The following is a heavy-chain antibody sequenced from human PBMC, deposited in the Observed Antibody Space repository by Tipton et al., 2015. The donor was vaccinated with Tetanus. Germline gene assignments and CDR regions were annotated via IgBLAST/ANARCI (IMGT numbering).Heavy chain of an antibody. Sequence: TLSLTCTVSGGSISSYYWSWIRQPAGKGLEWIGRIYTSGSTNYNPSLKSRVTMSVDTSKNQFSLKLSSVTAADTAVYYCASSRDGCNPSYFDYWGQGTLVTVSS. CDR2: IYTSGST. CDR1: GGSISSYY. J-gene: IGHJ4*02. V-gene: IGHV4-4*07. CDR3: ASSRDGCNPSYFDY. D-gene: IGHD5-24*01.